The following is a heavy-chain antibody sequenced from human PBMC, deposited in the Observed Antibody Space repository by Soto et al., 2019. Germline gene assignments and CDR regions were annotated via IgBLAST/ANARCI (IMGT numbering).Heavy chain of an antibody. V-gene: IGHV4-4*07. D-gene: IGHD5-18*01. Sequence: SETLSLTCTVSGGSISSYYWSWIREPAGKGLEWIGRIHISGSTNYNPSLKSRVTMSVDTSKNQFSLKLTSVTAADTAVYYCARMNWIQPYYFDYWGQGTLVTVSS. CDR1: GGSISSYY. J-gene: IGHJ4*02. CDR3: ARMNWIQPYYFDY. CDR2: IHISGST.